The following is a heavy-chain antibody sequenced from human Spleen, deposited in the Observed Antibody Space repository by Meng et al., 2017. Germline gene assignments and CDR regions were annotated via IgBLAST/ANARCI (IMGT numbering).Heavy chain of an antibody. Sequence: QVHLVQSGAEVKEPGASVKVSCKPSGYPFTAYYIHWVRQAPGQGLEWMGHIIPNSGDTLYAPKFQGRVSMTADTSIGTAYVELSGLRSDDTAIYYCVRDENISLGKLFGDYWGQGTLVTVSS. J-gene: IGHJ4*02. D-gene: IGHD2-21*01. V-gene: IGHV1-2*06. CDR2: IIPNSGDT. CDR1: GYPFTAYY. CDR3: VRDENISLGKLFGDY.